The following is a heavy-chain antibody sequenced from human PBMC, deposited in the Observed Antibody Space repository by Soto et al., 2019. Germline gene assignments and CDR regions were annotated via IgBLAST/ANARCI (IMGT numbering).Heavy chain of an antibody. Sequence: SVKVSCKASGGTFSSYAISWVRQAPGQGLEWMGGIIPIFGTANYAQKFQGRVTITADESTSTAYMELSSLRSEDTAVYYCARDNLELRHDAFDIWGQGTMVTVSS. V-gene: IGHV1-69*13. J-gene: IGHJ3*02. CDR2: IIPIFGTA. CDR3: ARDNLELRHDAFDI. CDR1: GGTFSSYA. D-gene: IGHD6-25*01.